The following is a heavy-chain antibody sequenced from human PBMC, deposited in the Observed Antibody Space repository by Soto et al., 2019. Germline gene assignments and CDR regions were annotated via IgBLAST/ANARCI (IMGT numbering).Heavy chain of an antibody. V-gene: IGHV3-23*01. CDR3: AKDSASLLSGPFYYYYYGMDV. Sequence: GGSLSLSCAASGFTVSSYAMSWVRQAPGKGLEWVSAISGSGGSTYYADSVKGRFTISRDNSKNTLYLQMNSLRAEDTAVYYCAKDSASLLSGPFYYYYYGMDVWGQGTTVTVSS. CDR2: ISGSGGST. J-gene: IGHJ6*02. CDR1: GFTVSSYA. D-gene: IGHD2-15*01.